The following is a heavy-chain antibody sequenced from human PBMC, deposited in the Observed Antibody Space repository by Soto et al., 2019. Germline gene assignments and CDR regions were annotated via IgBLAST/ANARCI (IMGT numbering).Heavy chain of an antibody. Sequence: PSETLSLTCAVSGGSISSGGYSWSWIRQPPGKGLEWIGYIYHSGSTYYNPSLKSRVTISVDRSKNQFSLKLSSVTAADTAVYYCAALDGGTDAFDIWGQGTMVTVSS. CDR1: GGSISSGGYS. CDR3: AALDGGTDAFDI. D-gene: IGHD3-16*01. V-gene: IGHV4-30-2*01. J-gene: IGHJ3*02. CDR2: IYHSGST.